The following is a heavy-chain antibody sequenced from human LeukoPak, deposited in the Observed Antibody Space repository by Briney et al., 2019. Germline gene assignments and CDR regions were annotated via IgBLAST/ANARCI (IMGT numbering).Heavy chain of an antibody. D-gene: IGHD2-2*01. V-gene: IGHV4-38-2*01. CDR3: ARLRVVPAANDY. CDR2: IYHSGST. Sequence: PSETLSLTCAVSGYSISSGYYWGWIRQPPGKGLEWIGSIYHSGSTCYNPSLKSRVTISVDTSKNQFSLKLSSVTAADTAVYYCARLRVVPAANDYWGQGTLVTVSS. J-gene: IGHJ4*02. CDR1: GYSISSGYY.